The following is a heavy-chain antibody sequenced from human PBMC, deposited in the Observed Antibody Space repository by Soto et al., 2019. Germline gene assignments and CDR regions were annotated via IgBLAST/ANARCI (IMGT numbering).Heavy chain of an antibody. CDR2: ISYDGSNK. Sequence: GGSLRLSCAASGFTFSSYGMHWVRQAPRKGLEWVAVISYDGSNKYYADSVKGRFTISRDNSKNTLYLQMSSLRAEDTAVYYCAKGRVSAYYYYGMDVWGQGTTVTVSS. D-gene: IGHD6-13*01. CDR1: GFTFSSYG. V-gene: IGHV3-30*18. J-gene: IGHJ6*02. CDR3: AKGRVSAYYYYGMDV.